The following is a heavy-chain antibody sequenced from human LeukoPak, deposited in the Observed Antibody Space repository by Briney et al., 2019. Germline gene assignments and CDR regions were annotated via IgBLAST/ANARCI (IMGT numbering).Heavy chain of an antibody. Sequence: GGSLRLSCAASRFTLSTYWMSWVRQATGKGLEWVAHIKQDGSQEYYVDSVKGRFTISRDSAKNSLYLQMNSLRAEDTAVYYCARAPRPSDAFDIWGQGTMVTVSS. V-gene: IGHV3-7*01. D-gene: IGHD6-6*01. CDR2: IKQDGSQE. J-gene: IGHJ3*02. CDR3: ARAPRPSDAFDI. CDR1: RFTLSTYW.